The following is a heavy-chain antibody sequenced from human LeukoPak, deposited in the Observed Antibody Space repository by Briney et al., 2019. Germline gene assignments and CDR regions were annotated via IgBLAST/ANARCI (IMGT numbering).Heavy chain of an antibody. J-gene: IGHJ4*02. V-gene: IGHV1-46*01. CDR1: GFTFTNYH. CDR2: INPRSST. CDR3: ARKSAHYYDNSNPGGPLDY. D-gene: IGHD3-22*01. Sequence: ASVKVSCKASGFTFTNYHMHWVRQAPGQGLEWMGIINPRSSTSYAQKFQGRVTMTRDTSTSTVYMELSSLRSEATAVYYCARKSAHYYDNSNPGGPLDYWGQGTLVTVSS.